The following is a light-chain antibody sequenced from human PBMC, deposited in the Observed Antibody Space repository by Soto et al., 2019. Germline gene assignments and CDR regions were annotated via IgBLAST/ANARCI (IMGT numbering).Light chain of an antibody. CDR1: SSDVGSYNY. CDR2: DVN. Sequence: QSALTQPRSVSGSPGQSVTISCTGTSSDVGSYNYVSWYQQHPGKAPKLMIYDVNKRPSGVPDRFSGSKSGNTASLTISGLQAEDEADYYCCSYAGSYTWVLGGGTKVTVL. V-gene: IGLV2-11*01. J-gene: IGLJ3*02. CDR3: CSYAGSYTWV.